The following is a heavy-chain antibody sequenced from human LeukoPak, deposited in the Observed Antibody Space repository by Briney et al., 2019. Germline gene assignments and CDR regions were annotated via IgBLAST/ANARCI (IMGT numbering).Heavy chain of an antibody. Sequence: GGSLRLSCPASVFTFSEYSMSWVRQAPGKGLEWVSSISSSSDYIYYADSVKGRFTISRDNARNSLYLQMNSLRAEDTAVYYCARSRSVSNYKGMDVWGQGTTVTVSS. V-gene: IGHV3-21*01. D-gene: IGHD5/OR15-5a*01. CDR1: VFTFSEYS. J-gene: IGHJ6*02. CDR2: ISSSSDYI. CDR3: ARSRSVSNYKGMDV.